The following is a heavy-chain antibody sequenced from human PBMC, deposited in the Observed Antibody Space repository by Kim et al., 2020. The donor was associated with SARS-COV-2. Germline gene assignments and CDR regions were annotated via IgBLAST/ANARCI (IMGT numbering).Heavy chain of an antibody. Sequence: GGSLRLSCRASGFMLSSYWMHWVRQAPGKGLEWVSRLNTDGSTTTFGDAVAGRFAVSRDNVRKTTFLQMNNLRPDDSAVYYCARALCTTKNCYPDLWG. D-gene: IGHD1-1*01. J-gene: IGHJ5*02. CDR3: ARALCTTKNCYPDL. V-gene: IGHV3-74*03. CDR1: GFMLSSYW. CDR2: LNTDGSTT.